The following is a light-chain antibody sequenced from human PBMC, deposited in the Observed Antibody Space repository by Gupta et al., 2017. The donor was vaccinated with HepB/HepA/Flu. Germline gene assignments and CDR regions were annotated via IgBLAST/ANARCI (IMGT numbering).Light chain of an antibody. V-gene: IGKV3-15*01. CDR2: GAS. J-gene: IGKJ1*01. CDR1: QSVSNN. CDR3: QRENKWLET. Sequence: IVMTQSPATLSVSPGERATLSCRASQSVSNNLAWYQQKPGQAPRLLIYGASTRATGLPARTSSSATAADMSLIISIRPSEAFIVYCCQRENKWLETFGQGTKLEIK.